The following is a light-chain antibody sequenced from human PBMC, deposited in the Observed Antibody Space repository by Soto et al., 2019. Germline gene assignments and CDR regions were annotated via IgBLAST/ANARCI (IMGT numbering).Light chain of an antibody. CDR2: GAS. Sequence: EIVMTQSPATLSVSPGERATLSGRPSQSFSTNLAWYQQKPGQAPRLLIYGASTRATGLPARFSGSGSGTDFTLTISRLEPEDVAVYYCQQYGSSGTVGQGTKVDIK. J-gene: IGKJ1*01. CDR1: QSFSTN. V-gene: IGKV3-15*01. CDR3: QQYGSSGT.